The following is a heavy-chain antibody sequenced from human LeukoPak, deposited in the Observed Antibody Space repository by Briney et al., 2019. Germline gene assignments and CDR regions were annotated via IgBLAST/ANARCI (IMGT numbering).Heavy chain of an antibody. J-gene: IGHJ4*02. CDR1: AFTFSDYG. CDR2: IRYDGTNT. Sequence: GGSLRLSCVASAFTFSDYGMVWVRQAPGKGLEWVTFIRYDGTNTFYADSVKGRFIISRDNSKNTMYLQMNRLRAGDTAVYYCASSGWSQGFDYWGQGTLVTVSS. D-gene: IGHD6-19*01. V-gene: IGHV3-30*02. CDR3: ASSGWSQGFDY.